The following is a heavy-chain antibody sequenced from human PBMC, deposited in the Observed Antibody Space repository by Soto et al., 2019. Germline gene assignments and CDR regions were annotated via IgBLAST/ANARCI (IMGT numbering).Heavy chain of an antibody. J-gene: IGHJ6*02. CDR1: GFTFSNAW. V-gene: IGHV3-15*07. CDR3: TTSITMVRGVIRYYYYYGMDV. CDR2: IKSKTDGGTT. Sequence: EVQLVESGGGLVKPGGSLRLSCEASGFTFSNAWMNWVRQAPGKGLEWVGRIKSKTDGGTTDYAAPVKGRFTISRDDSKNTLYQQMNSLKTEDTAVYYCTTSITMVRGVIRYYYYYGMDVWGQGTTVTVSS. D-gene: IGHD3-10*01.